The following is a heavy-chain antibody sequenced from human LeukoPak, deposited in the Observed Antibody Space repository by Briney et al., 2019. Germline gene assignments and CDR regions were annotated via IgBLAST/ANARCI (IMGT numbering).Heavy chain of an antibody. V-gene: IGHV4-59*01. CDR2: VYYDGST. CDR1: VGSISGYF. Sequence: SETLSLTCTVSVGSISGYFWSWVRQPPGKGLEWIGHVYYDGSTGYNPSLKSRLTISIDTSKNQFSLKLSSVTAADTAVYFCARGWYNTGRRFDYWGQGTLVTVSS. J-gene: IGHJ4*02. CDR3: ARGWYNTGRRFDY. D-gene: IGHD6-19*01.